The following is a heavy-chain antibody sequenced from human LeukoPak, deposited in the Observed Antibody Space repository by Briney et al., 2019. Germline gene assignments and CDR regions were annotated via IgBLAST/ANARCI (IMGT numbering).Heavy chain of an antibody. V-gene: IGHV1-18*01. J-gene: IGHJ5*01. CDR2: IGTYGGDT. CDR1: TSR. CDR3: ARDLWNFYDDSGYNRDFDS. D-gene: IGHD3-22*01. Sequence: ASVKVSCKATSRISWVRQAPGQGLEWMGWIGTYGGDTYYAQKFQGRITVTTDTSTSTVYMELRNLRSDDTAVYCWARDLWNFYDDSGYNRDFDSWGQGTLVTVSS.